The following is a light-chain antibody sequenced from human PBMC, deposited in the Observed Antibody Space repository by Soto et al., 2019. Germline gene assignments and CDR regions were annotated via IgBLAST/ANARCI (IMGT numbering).Light chain of an antibody. Sequence: EIVLTQSPDTLSLSPGERATLSCRPSQSVSSNYLAWYQQKPGQAPRLLIYGASSRATGIPDRFSGSGSGTDFTLTISSLEPEDVAVYYCQQYGSSPRTFGQGTKLGIK. CDR3: QQYGSSPRT. CDR1: QSVSSNY. CDR2: GAS. J-gene: IGKJ2*01. V-gene: IGKV3-20*01.